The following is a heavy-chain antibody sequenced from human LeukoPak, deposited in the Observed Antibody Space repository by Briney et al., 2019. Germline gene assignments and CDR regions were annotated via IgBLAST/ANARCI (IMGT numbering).Heavy chain of an antibody. CDR2: ISASNGNT. V-gene: IGHV1-18*01. CDR1: GYTFTSYG. D-gene: IGHD6-19*01. Sequence: ASVKVSCKASGYTFTSYGISGVRQAPGRGLEWMGWISASNGNTNYAQKLQGRVTMTTDTSTSTAYMELRSLRSDDTAVYYWSRDRGGWLASTGGYWGQGTLVTVSS. CDR3: SRDRGGWLASTGGY. J-gene: IGHJ4*02.